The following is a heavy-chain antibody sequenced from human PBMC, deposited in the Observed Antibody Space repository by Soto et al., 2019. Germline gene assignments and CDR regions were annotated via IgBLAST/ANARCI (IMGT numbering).Heavy chain of an antibody. D-gene: IGHD3-10*01. CDR1: RASISYGAYS. CDR3: ARGGGFDSFDY. CDR2: INDLEFT. J-gene: IGHJ4*02. V-gene: IGHV4-30-2*05. Sequence: TLSLTCTVSRASISYGAYSRCWLRQRPCKGLEKIGYINDLEFTLYNPTVESPPTMSIARTNYRLNCSLKSMSDADRVVYFCARGGGFDSFDYWGQGILVTVPQ.